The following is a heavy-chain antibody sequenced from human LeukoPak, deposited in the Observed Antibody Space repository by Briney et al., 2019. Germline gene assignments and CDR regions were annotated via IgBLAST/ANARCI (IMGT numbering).Heavy chain of an antibody. J-gene: IGHJ3*02. D-gene: IGHD2-2*01. CDR2: IDWDDDK. CDR1: GFSLSTSGMC. V-gene: IGHV2-70*11. CDR3: ARHIVVVPAAIGAFDI. Sequence: SGPTLVKPTQTLTLTCTFSGFSLSTSGMCVSWIRQPPGKALEWLARIDWDDDKYYSTSQKTRLTISKDTSKNQVVLTMTNMDPVDTATYYCARHIVVVPAAIGAFDIWGQGTMVTVSS.